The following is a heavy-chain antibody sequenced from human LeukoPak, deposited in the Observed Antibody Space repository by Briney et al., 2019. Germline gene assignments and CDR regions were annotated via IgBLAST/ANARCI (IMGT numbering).Heavy chain of an antibody. CDR2: IDQDGSEK. J-gene: IGHJ3*02. V-gene: IGHV3-7*01. CDR1: GFSFVRYW. CDR3: AKDRAKWGRDAFDI. D-gene: IGHD3-16*01. Sequence: GGSLRLSCAASGFSFVRYWMNWVRQAPGKGLEWVANIDQDGSEKYYVDSVKGRFTISRDNAKNSLYLQMNSLRAEDTAIYYCAKDRAKWGRDAFDIWGQGTMVTVSS.